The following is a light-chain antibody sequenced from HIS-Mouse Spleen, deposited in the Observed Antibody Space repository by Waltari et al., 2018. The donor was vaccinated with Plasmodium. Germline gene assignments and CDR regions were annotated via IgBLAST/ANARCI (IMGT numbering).Light chain of an antibody. CDR3: NSRDSSGNHWV. CDR2: GKN. J-gene: IGLJ3*02. CDR1: SLRSNY. V-gene: IGLV3-19*01. Sequence: SSELTQDPAVSVALGQTVRITCQGDSLRSNYASWYQQNPGQAPVLVIYGKNNRPSGIPDRFSGSSSGNTASLTITGAQAEDEADYYCNSRDSSGNHWVFGGGTKLTVL.